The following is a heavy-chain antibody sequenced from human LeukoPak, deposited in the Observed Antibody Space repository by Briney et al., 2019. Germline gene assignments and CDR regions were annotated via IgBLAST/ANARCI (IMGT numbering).Heavy chain of an antibody. D-gene: IGHD6-19*01. CDR1: GGSISSSSYY. Sequence: SETLSLTCTVSGGSISSSSYYWGWIRQPPGKGLEWIGSIYYSGSTYYNPSLKSRVTISVDTSKNQFSLRLTSVTAADTAVYYCAREGPEYSSGWPFDYWGQGTLVTVSS. V-gene: IGHV4-39*07. J-gene: IGHJ4*02. CDR2: IYYSGST. CDR3: AREGPEYSSGWPFDY.